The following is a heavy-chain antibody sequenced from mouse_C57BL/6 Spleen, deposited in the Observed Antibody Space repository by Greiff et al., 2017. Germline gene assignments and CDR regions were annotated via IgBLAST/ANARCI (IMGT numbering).Heavy chain of an antibody. CDR2: INPSTGGT. CDR3: ARRGYGNYVAWFAD. CDR1: GYSFTGYY. Sequence: EVKLMESGPELVKPGASVKISCTASGYSFTGYYMNWVKQSPEKSLEWIGEINPSTGGTTYNQKFKAKATLTVDKSSSTAYMQLKSLTSEDAAVYYCARRGYGNYVAWFADWGQGTLVTVSA. D-gene: IGHD2-10*02. V-gene: IGHV1-42*01. J-gene: IGHJ3*01.